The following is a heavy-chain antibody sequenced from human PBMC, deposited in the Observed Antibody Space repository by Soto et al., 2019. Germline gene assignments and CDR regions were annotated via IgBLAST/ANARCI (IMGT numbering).Heavy chain of an antibody. CDR1: GYTFTSYG. J-gene: IGHJ4*02. CDR2: ISAHNGNT. Sequence: QVHLVQSGAEVTKPGASVKVSCKCSGYTFTSYGITWVRQAPGQGLEWMGWISAHNGNTDYAQKLQGRVTVTRDTSTSTAYMELRSLRSDDTAVYYCARGRYGDYWGQGALVTVSS. D-gene: IGHD1-1*01. CDR3: ARGRYGDY. V-gene: IGHV1-18*01.